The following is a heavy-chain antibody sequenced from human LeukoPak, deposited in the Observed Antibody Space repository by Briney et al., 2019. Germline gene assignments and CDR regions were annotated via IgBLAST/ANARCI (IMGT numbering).Heavy chain of an antibody. Sequence: PGGSLRLSCEASGFTFGSYWMTWVRQAPGKGLEWVANIKEDGSEAYYVDSVKGRFIIFRDNAKNSPYLQMNSLRAEDTAVYYCARVRDAGYSYGPEFSQRAPFVDPWGQGTLVTVSS. D-gene: IGHD5-18*01. J-gene: IGHJ5*02. CDR3: ARVRDAGYSYGPEFSQRAPFVDP. CDR2: IKEDGSEA. CDR1: GFTFGSYW. V-gene: IGHV3-7*01.